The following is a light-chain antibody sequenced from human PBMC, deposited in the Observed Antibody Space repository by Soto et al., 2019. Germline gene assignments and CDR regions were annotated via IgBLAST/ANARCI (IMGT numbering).Light chain of an antibody. V-gene: IGKV1-39*01. J-gene: IGKJ1*01. CDR2: AAS. CDR3: QQSYSTPWT. Sequence: DLQMTQSPSSLSASVGDRVTITCRASQSISNYLSWYQQISGKAPKLLIYAASTLRSGVASRFSGSGSGTDFTLTISSLQPEDFATYYCQQSYSTPWTFGQGTKVEIK. CDR1: QSISNY.